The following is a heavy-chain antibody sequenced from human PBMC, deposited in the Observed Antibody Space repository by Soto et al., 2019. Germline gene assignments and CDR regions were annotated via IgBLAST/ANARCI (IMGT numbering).Heavy chain of an antibody. CDR3: ARDLLSRAVRYGMDV. D-gene: IGHD3-16*02. V-gene: IGHV4-59*01. CDR1: CGSISSYY. CDR2: IYYSGST. J-gene: IGHJ6*02. Sequence: SETLSLTCTVSCGSISSYYWSWIRQPPGKGLEWIGDIYYSGSTNYSPSLKRRVTLSVDTSKNPFSLKQSSVTAADTAVYYCARDLLSRAVRYGMDVWGQETTVTVSS.